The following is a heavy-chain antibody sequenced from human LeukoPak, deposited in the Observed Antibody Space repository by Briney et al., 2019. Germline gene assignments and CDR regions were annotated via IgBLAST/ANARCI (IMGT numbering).Heavy chain of an antibody. CDR2: IYTSGST. Sequence: SETLSLTCTVSGGSISSSSYYWDWIRQPAGKGLEWIGRIYTSGSTNYNPSLKSRVTISVDTSKNQFSLKLSSVTAADTAVYYCASARRDGYKGFDYWGQGTLVTVSS. D-gene: IGHD5-24*01. CDR1: GGSISSSSYY. CDR3: ASARRDGYKGFDY. V-gene: IGHV4-61*02. J-gene: IGHJ4*02.